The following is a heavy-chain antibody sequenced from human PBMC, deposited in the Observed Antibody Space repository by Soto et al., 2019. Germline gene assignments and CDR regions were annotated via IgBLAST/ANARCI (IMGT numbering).Heavy chain of an antibody. CDR3: ARSETGGNPPFHFAL. CDR2: TYFGVNS. V-gene: IGHV4-39*01. D-gene: IGHD2-15*01. CDR1: GGSFSSNSHF. J-gene: IGHJ2*01. Sequence: QLQESGPGVAQPSETLSLTCTVSGGSFSSNSHFWAWIRQPPGKGLEWIGSTYFGVNSHYNPSLKSRVTLSADTSKSQSSLKLNSVTAADTAIYYCARSETGGNPPFHFALWGRGSLVTVSS.